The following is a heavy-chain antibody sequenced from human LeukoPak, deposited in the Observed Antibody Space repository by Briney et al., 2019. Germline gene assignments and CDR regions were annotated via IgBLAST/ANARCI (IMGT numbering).Heavy chain of an antibody. D-gene: IGHD3-22*01. J-gene: IGHJ4*02. V-gene: IGHV3-21*01. CDR1: GFTFSSYS. Sequence: GGSLRLSCAASGFTFSSYSMKWVRQAPGKGLEWVSSISSSSTYIYYADSVKGRFTISRDNAKNSLYLQMNSLRAEDTAVYYCARKYYDSSAYSDYWGQGTLVTVSP. CDR2: ISSSSTYI. CDR3: ARKYYDSSAYSDY.